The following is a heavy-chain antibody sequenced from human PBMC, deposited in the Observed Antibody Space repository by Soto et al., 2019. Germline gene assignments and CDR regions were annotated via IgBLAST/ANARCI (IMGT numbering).Heavy chain of an antibody. CDR2: IDNSAST. Sequence: TLSLTWRVSGGSISNYFSNWIRRPAGKGLEWIGRIDNSASTNYNPSLKSRITMSADTFRTQFSLNFDAVTAADTDVYYCARGGKDFWSGALDDWGQGAPVTVYS. CDR3: ARGGKDFWSGALDD. D-gene: IGHD3-3*01. V-gene: IGHV4-4*07. CDR1: GGSISNYF. J-gene: IGHJ6*02.